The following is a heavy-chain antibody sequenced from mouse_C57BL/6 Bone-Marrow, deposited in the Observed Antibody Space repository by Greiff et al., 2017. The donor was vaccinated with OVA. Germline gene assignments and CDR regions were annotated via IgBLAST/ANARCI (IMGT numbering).Heavy chain of an antibody. J-gene: IGHJ4*01. CDR3: ARQSLITTVVAYARRGYAMDY. CDR2: ISSGGSYT. CDR1: GFTFSSYG. D-gene: IGHD1-1*01. Sequence: EVKLQEPGGDLVKPGGSLKLSCAASGFTFSSYGMSWVRQTPDKRLEWVATISSGGSYTNYPDNVKGRVTISRDTAKNTLYLQMSSLKSEDTSMYFCARQSLITTVVAYARRGYAMDYWGQGTSVTVSS. V-gene: IGHV5-6*01.